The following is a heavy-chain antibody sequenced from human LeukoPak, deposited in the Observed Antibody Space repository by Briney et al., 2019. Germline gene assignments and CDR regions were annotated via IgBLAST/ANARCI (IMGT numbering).Heavy chain of an antibody. Sequence: GGSLRLSCAASGFTFDNYAMHWVRQAPGKGLEWLSIISWNSGYIGYADSVKGRFTISRDNDKKSLDLQMNSLRAEDTAFYYCAKVRGTYSSGYFFDYWGQGTLVTVSS. V-gene: IGHV3-9*01. J-gene: IGHJ4*02. CDR2: ISWNSGYI. CDR3: AKVRGTYSSGYFFDY. D-gene: IGHD6-19*01. CDR1: GFTFDNYA.